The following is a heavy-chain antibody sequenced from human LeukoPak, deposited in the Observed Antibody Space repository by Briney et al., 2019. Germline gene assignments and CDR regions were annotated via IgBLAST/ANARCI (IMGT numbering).Heavy chain of an antibody. Sequence: GGSLRLSCAASGFTFSTYALHWVRQAPGKGLEWVALISFDGRNTYYADSVKGRFTVSRDTSKNTLYLQMNSLRAEDTAVYYCARGGLSFHWGQGTLVTVSS. CDR3: ARGGLSFH. V-gene: IGHV3-30*04. CDR1: GFTFSTYA. CDR2: ISFDGRNT. D-gene: IGHD3-10*01. J-gene: IGHJ4*02.